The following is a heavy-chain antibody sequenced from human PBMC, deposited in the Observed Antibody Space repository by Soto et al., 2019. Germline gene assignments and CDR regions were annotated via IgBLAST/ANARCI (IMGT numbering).Heavy chain of an antibody. V-gene: IGHV3-23*01. J-gene: IGHJ6*03. CDR1: GFTFNSYA. Sequence: EVQLLESGGSLVQPGGSLRLSCAASGFTFNSYAMSWVRQAPRKGLEWVSAISGSGGSTYYADSVKGRFTISRDNSKNTLYLQMNSLRAEDTAVYYCAKSFRGYYYYYMDVWGKGTTVTVSS. CDR3: AKSFRGYYYYYMDV. CDR2: ISGSGGST.